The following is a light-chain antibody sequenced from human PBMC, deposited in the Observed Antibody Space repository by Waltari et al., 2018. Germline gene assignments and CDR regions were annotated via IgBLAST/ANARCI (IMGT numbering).Light chain of an antibody. CDR1: QRLTKFY. V-gene: IGKV3-20*01. J-gene: IGKJ2*01. Sequence: CRASQRLTKFYLAWYQQKPGQAPRLLIYGASSRAAGIPERFSGSGSGTDSTLTISRLEPEDCAMYYCQQYGSSILYTFGQGTKLEIK. CDR2: GAS. CDR3: QQYGSSILYT.